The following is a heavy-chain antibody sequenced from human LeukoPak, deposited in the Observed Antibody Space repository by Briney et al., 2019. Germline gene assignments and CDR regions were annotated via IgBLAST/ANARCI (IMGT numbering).Heavy chain of an antibody. CDR3: ARGGSNAWYIDY. Sequence: PSETLSLTCAASGGPFSGYHWSWIRQSPGKGLEWIGEINHSGSTNYNPSLESRVTISVDTSRNESSVRLNSVTAADTAVYYCARGGSNAWYIDYWGREPWSPSPQ. V-gene: IGHV4-34*01. D-gene: IGHD6-19*01. J-gene: IGHJ4*02. CDR1: GGPFSGYH. CDR2: INHSGST.